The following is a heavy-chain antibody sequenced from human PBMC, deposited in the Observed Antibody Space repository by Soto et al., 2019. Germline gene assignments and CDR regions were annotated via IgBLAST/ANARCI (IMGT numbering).Heavy chain of an antibody. V-gene: IGHV4-61*01. CDR1: GGSVSSGSYY. CDR2: IYYSGST. D-gene: IGHD4-4*01. Sequence: QVQLQESAPGLVTPSETLSLTCTVSGGSVSSGSYYWSWIRQPPGKGLEWIGYIYYSGSTNYNTSLKSRVTISVDTSKNQFYLKRRSVTAADTAVYYCSRGVTTIEFDPWGQGTLVNVSS. J-gene: IGHJ5*02. CDR3: SRGVTTIEFDP.